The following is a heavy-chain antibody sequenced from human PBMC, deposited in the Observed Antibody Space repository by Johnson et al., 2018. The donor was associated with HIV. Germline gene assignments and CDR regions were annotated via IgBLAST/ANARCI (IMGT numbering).Heavy chain of an antibody. CDR1: AFTVSSNY. V-gene: IGHV3-66*02. Sequence: MLLVESGGGVVQPERSLRLSCSASAFTVSSNYMSWVRQAPGKGLEWVSVIYSGGSTYYADSVKGRFTISRDNSKNTLYLQMNSLRAEDTAVYYCARDQIAAAGAFDIWGQGTMVTVSS. CDR3: ARDQIAAAGAFDI. J-gene: IGHJ3*02. D-gene: IGHD6-13*01. CDR2: IYSGGST.